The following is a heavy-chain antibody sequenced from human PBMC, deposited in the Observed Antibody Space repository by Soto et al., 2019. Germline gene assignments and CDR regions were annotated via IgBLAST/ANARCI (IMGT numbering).Heavy chain of an antibody. CDR2: MNPNLGNT. Sequence: ASVKVSCKASGYTFTGYDINWVRQATGQGLEWMGWMNPNLGNTGYAPKLQGRVTMTRDTSTSTAYMELRSLRSDDTAVYYCARDRGSGPAFDYWGQGTLVTVSS. J-gene: IGHJ4*02. CDR1: GYTFTGYD. CDR3: ARDRGSGPAFDY. D-gene: IGHD3-10*01. V-gene: IGHV1-8*01.